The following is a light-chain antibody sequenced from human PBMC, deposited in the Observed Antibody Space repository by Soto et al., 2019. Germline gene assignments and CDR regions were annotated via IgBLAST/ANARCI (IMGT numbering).Light chain of an antibody. J-gene: IGKJ4*01. CDR2: GAS. CDR1: QSIGSN. Sequence: EIVMTQSPATLSVSPGERATLSCRASQSIGSNLAWYQQRPGQGPRLLIYGASTRATGIPARFRGSGSGTEFTLNISGLESEDFVGYYCQQYDNWPPTFGGGAKVEIK. CDR3: QQYDNWPPT. V-gene: IGKV3-15*01.